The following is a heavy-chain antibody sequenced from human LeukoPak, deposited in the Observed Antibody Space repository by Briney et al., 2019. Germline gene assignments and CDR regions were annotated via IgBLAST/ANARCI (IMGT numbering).Heavy chain of an antibody. J-gene: IGHJ4*02. CDR1: GFTFSSYA. CDR2: ISGSGGST. D-gene: IGHD5-12*01. V-gene: IGHV3-23*01. CDR3: ASLWSGYDPGFYYFDY. Sequence: PGGSLRLSCAASGFTFSSYAMSWVRQAPGKGLEWVSAISGSGGSTYYADSVKGRFTISRDNSKNTLYLQMNSLRAEDTAVYYCASLWSGYDPGFYYFDYWGQGTLVTVSS.